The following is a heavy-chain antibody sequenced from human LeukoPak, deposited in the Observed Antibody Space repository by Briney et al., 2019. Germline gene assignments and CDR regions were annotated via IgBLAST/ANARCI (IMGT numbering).Heavy chain of an antibody. Sequence: SETLSLTCTVSGGSISGDYWSWIRQPPEKGLEWIGYISYTGSTNYNYNPSLKSRVTISVDTSKNQFSLKLSSVTAADTAVYYCAGRSRRRFLELRDWYFDLWGRGTLVTVSS. V-gene: IGHV4-59*01. D-gene: IGHD3-3*01. CDR3: AGRSRRRFLELRDWYFDL. CDR1: GGSISGDY. CDR2: ISYTGSTNY. J-gene: IGHJ2*01.